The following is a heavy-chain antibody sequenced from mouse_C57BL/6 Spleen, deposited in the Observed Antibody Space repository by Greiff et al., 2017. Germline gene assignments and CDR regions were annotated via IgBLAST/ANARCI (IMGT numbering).Heavy chain of an antibody. CDR1: GFTFSSYT. CDR2: ISGGGGNT. V-gene: IGHV5-9*01. J-gene: IGHJ4*01. Sequence: EVKLQESGGGLVKPGGSLKLSCAASGFTFSSYTMSWVRQTPEKRLEWVATISGGGGNTYYPDSVKGRFTISRDNAKNTLYLQMSSLRSEDTALYYCARRGYSNYAMDYWGQGTSVTVSS. D-gene: IGHD2-5*01. CDR3: ARRGYSNYAMDY.